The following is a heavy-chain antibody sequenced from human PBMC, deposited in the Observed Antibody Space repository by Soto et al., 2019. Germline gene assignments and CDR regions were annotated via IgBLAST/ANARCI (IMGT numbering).Heavy chain of an antibody. CDR3: ARGDATKIVVTTYYGMDV. CDR2: IIPVFGTA. V-gene: IGHV1-69*12. J-gene: IGHJ6*02. Sequence: QVQLVQSGAEVKKPGSSVKVSCKASGGNLSNYGISWVRQAPGQGLERMGGIIPVFGTANYAQKFQGRVTITADESTTTVYMDVSSLRSDDTAVYYCARGDATKIVVTTYYGMDVWGQGTTVTVSS. CDR1: GGNLSNYG. D-gene: IGHD4-17*01.